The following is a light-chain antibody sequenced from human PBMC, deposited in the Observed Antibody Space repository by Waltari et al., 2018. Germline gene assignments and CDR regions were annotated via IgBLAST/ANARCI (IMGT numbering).Light chain of an antibody. V-gene: IGKV3-20*01. Sequence: EIVLTQSPGTLSLSPGERATLSYRASQSVTSNYLAWYQLKPGQAPRLLIYGATSRATGIPDRFSGSGSGTDFTLTISRLEPEDFAMYYCHQYDGSSWTFGQGAKVGIK. CDR3: HQYDGSSWT. J-gene: IGKJ1*01. CDR2: GAT. CDR1: QSVTSNY.